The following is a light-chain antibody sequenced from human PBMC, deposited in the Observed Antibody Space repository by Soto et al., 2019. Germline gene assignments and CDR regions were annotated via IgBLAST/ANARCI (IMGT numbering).Light chain of an antibody. CDR3: QQYGSSPPT. CDR1: QSVTSSY. J-gene: IGKJ1*01. V-gene: IGKV3-20*01. CDR2: GAS. Sequence: EIVLTQSPGTLSLSPGERATLSCRASQSVTSSYLAWYQQKPGQAPRLLIYGASSRATGIPDRFSGSGSGTDFTITISTLEPEYFAVYYCQQYGSSPPTFGRGTKVEIK.